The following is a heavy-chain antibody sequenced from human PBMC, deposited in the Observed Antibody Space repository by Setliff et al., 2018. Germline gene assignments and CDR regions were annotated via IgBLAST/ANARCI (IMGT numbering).Heavy chain of an antibody. V-gene: IGHV4-39*01. CDR3: ARAFDSSGYYGESHTHYFDN. CDR2: IYYSGST. CDR1: GGSISSSSYY. J-gene: IGHJ4*02. Sequence: PSETLSLTCTVSGGSISSSSYYWGWIRQPPGKGLEWIGSIYYSGSTYYNPSLKSRVTISVDTSKNQFSLKLSSVTAADTAVYYCARAFDSSGYYGESHTHYFDNWGQGTLVTAPQ. D-gene: IGHD3-22*01.